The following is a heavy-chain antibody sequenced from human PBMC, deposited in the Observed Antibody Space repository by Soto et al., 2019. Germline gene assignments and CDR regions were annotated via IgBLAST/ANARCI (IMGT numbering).Heavy chain of an antibody. V-gene: IGHV4-4*02. CDR2: IYQRGNT. CDR1: GGSISSSNY. Sequence: PSETLSLTCAVSGGSISSSNYWSWARQPPGKGLEWIGEIYQRGNTNYNPSLKSRVILSIDKSKNQFSLSLSSVTAADTAVYYCARAKAPLYSSSWYWFDPWGQGTLVTVS. D-gene: IGHD6-13*01. CDR3: ARAKAPLYSSSWYWFDP. J-gene: IGHJ5*02.